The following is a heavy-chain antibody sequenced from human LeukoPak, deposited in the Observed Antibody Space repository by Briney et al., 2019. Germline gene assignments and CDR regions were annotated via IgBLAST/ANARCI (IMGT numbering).Heavy chain of an antibody. Sequence: GGSLRLSCAASGFTFSSCSMNWVRQAPGKGLEWVSSISSSSSYIYYADSVKGRFTISRDNAKNSLYLQMNSLRAEDTAVYYCARVDNWNLPDYWGQGTLVTVSS. V-gene: IGHV3-21*01. CDR1: GFTFSSCS. J-gene: IGHJ4*02. CDR3: ARVDNWNLPDY. D-gene: IGHD1-7*01. CDR2: ISSSSSYI.